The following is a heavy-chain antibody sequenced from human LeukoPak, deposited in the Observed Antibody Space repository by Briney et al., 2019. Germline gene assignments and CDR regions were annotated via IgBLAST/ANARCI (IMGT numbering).Heavy chain of an antibody. V-gene: IGHV3-30*03. CDR3: ARDGVFGPIVVDPMGVDY. J-gene: IGHJ4*02. Sequence: GGSLRLSCAASGFTFSSYGMHWVRQAPGKGLEWVAVISYDGSNKYYADSVKGRFTISRDNSKNTLYLQMNSLRAEDTAVYYCARDGVFGPIVVDPMGVDYWGQGTLVTVSS. CDR1: GFTFSSYG. CDR2: ISYDGSNK. D-gene: IGHD3-22*01.